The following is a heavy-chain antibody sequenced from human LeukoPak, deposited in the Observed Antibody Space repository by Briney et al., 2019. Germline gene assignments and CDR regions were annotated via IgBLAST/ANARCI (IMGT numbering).Heavy chain of an antibody. CDR3: TVGANYYDRNTAYFIDY. Sequence: SQTLSLTCTVSGASISSSSYYWAWLRQPPGKGLEWIGSVHYSGSIYYNPSRKSRAPLSVDTSKNEFSLRLTSVTAADTALYFCTVGANYYDRNTAYFIDYWGQGTLVTVSS. CDR2: VHYSGSI. V-gene: IGHV4-39*07. J-gene: IGHJ4*02. D-gene: IGHD3-22*01. CDR1: GASISSSSYY.